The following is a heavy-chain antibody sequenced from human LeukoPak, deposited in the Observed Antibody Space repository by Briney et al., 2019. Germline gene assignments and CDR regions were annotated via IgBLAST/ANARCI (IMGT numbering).Heavy chain of an antibody. D-gene: IGHD1-1*01. CDR1: GGSISSGGYY. CDR2: IYYSGST. CDR3: ARASVRRYWFDP. V-gene: IGHV4-31*03. Sequence: SETLSLTCTVSGGSISSGGYYWSWIRQHPGKGLEWIGYIYYSGSTYYNPSLKSRVTISVDTSKNQFSLKLSSVTAADTAVYYCARASVRRYWFDPWGQGTLVTVSS. J-gene: IGHJ5*02.